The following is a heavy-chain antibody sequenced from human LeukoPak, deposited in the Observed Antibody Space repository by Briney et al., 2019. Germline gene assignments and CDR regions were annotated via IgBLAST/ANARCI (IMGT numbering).Heavy chain of an antibody. V-gene: IGHV3-74*01. CDR2: IASDRSST. D-gene: IGHD4-23*01. Sequence: GGSLRLSCAASGFTFSSYWMNWVRHAPGKGLVWVSRIASDRSSTTYADSVKGRFSISRDNAKNTLYLQMNSLRVEDTAVYYCARGRPHGNDYWGQGTLVTVSS. CDR3: ARGRPHGNDY. J-gene: IGHJ4*02. CDR1: GFTFSSYW.